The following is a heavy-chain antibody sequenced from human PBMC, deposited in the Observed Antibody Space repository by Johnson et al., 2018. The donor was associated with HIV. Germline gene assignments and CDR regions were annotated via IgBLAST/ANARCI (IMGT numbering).Heavy chain of an antibody. CDR3: AKDKGFWGFGAFDI. Sequence: VQLVESGGGLVQPGGSLRLSCAASGFSVSSNYMTWVRQGPGKGLEWVSVINSGGSTYYADSVKGRFTISRDNSKNTRNLQMNSLRAEDTAVYYCAKDKGFWGFGAFDIWGQGTMVTVSS. V-gene: IGHV3-66*01. CDR1: GFSVSSNY. J-gene: IGHJ3*02. CDR2: INSGGST. D-gene: IGHD3-16*01.